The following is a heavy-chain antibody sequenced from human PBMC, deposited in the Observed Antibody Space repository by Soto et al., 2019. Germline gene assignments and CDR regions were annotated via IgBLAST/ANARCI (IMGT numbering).Heavy chain of an antibody. CDR1: GYTFTSYD. V-gene: IGHV1-8*01. D-gene: IGHD3-22*01. J-gene: IGHJ4*02. Sequence: ASVKVSCKASGYTFTSYDINWVRQATGQGLEWMGWMNPNSGNTGYAQKFQGRVTMTRSTSISTAYMELSSLRSEDTAVYYCARGGYYYDSSAYYRPFDYWGQGTLVTVSS. CDR3: ARGGYYYDSSAYYRPFDY. CDR2: MNPNSGNT.